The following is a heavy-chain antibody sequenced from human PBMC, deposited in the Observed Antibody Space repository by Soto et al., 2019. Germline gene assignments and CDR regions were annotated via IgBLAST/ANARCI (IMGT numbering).Heavy chain of an antibody. V-gene: IGHV1-18*01. CDR1: GYTFSEHG. Sequence: GASVKVCCKASGYTFSEHGFSWVRQGPGQGLEWLGWISAYTGVTDYAQKFQGRLTLTTDTSTSTAYMELRSLRSDDTAVYYCAKDRPRLTQQFNGVSWGQGTLVTVSS. J-gene: IGHJ5*02. CDR3: AKDRPRLTQQFNGVS. CDR2: ISAYTGVT. D-gene: IGHD2-8*01.